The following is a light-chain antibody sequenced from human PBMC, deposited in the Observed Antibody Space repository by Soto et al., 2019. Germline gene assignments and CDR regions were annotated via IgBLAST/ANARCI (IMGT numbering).Light chain of an antibody. CDR1: GSDVGGYNF. Sequence: QSVLTQPASVSGSPGQSITISCTGTGSDVGGYNFVSWYQQHPGKAPKLMLYQVRNRPSGVSDRFSGSKSGNTASLTISGLHAEDEADYYCCSYTSSSTLLYLFGTGTKLTVL. CDR3: CSYTSSSTLLYL. J-gene: IGLJ1*01. CDR2: QVR. V-gene: IGLV2-14*01.